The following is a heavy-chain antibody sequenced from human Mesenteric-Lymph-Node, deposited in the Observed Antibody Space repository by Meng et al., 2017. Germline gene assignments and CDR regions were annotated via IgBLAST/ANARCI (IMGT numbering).Heavy chain of an antibody. CDR2: IFYSGST. CDR1: GGSLSNSY. CDR3: ARDSSLYYFDY. V-gene: IGHV4-59*12. Sequence: SETLSLTCTVSGGSLSNSYWSWIRQPPGKGLEWIGYIFYSGSTNYNPSLKSRVTISVDTSKNQFSLKLSSVTAADTAVYYCARDSSLYYFDYWGQGTLVTVSS. J-gene: IGHJ4*02.